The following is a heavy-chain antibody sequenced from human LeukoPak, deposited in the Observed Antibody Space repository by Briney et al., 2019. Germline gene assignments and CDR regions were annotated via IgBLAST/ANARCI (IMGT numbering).Heavy chain of an antibody. V-gene: IGHV3-48*03. Sequence: PGGSLRLSCAASGFTFSSYEMNWVRQAPGKGLEWVSYISSSGSTIYYADSVKGRFTISGDNAKNSLYLQMNSLRAEDTAVYYCAAKDPVAATLFDYWGQGTLVTVSS. CDR2: ISSSGSTI. J-gene: IGHJ4*02. CDR1: GFTFSSYE. CDR3: AAKDPVAATLFDY. D-gene: IGHD2-15*01.